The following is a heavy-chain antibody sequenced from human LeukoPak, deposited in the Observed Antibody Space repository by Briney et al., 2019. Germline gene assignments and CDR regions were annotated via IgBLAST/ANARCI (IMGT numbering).Heavy chain of an antibody. CDR3: AGLNSGYLGYYYMDV. D-gene: IGHD5-12*01. J-gene: IGHJ6*03. CDR1: GGSISYSSHY. CDR2: IYYSGNT. Sequence: PSETLSLTCTVSGGSISYSSHYWGCDRQPAGKGLEWIGSIYYSGNTYYNPSLNRRVTIFVDTSKNQFSLNLNSVTAADTAVYYSAGLNSGYLGYYYMDVWGKGTTVTVSS. V-gene: IGHV4-39*01.